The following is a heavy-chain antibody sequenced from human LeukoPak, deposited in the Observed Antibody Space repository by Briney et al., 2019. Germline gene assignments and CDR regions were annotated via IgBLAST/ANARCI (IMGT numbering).Heavy chain of an antibody. CDR2: ISHDLTYQ. D-gene: IGHD6-19*01. J-gene: IGHJ4*02. CDR3: ARGAYSSGWAYFDH. CDR1: GFIFTAYG. Sequence: GGSLRLSCAASGFIFTAYGMHWVRQAPGKGLEWVAVISHDLTYQAYADSVKGRFTISRDDSKNTLYVQMNSLRTEDTAFYYCARGAYSSGWAYFDHWGQGTLVTVSS. V-gene: IGHV3-30*03.